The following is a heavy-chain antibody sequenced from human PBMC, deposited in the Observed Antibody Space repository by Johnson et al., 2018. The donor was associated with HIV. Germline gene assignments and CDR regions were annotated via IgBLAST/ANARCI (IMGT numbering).Heavy chain of an antibody. CDR1: GFTFSSYG. CDR2: IQYDGSNK. CDR3: ARALWGARAFDI. D-gene: IGHD7-27*01. V-gene: IGHV3-30*02. J-gene: IGHJ3*02. Sequence: QVKLVESGGGLIQPGGSLRLSCAASGFTFSSYGLHWVRQAPSKGLEWVAFIQYDGSNKYYADSVKGRFSNSRDNSKNTLYLQMNSLGAEETALYYCARALWGARAFDIWGQGTMVTVSS.